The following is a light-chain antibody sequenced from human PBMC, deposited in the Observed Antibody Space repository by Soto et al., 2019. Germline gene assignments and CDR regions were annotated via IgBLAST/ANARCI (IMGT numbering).Light chain of an antibody. CDR2: DIR. J-gene: IGLJ1*01. CDR1: SSDVGGYKY. CDR3: NSYTSSSTRV. V-gene: IGLV2-14*03. Sequence: QSALTQPASVSGSPGQSITISCTGTSSDVGGYKYVSWYQQHPGKAPKLMIYDIRNRPSGVSNRFSGSKSGNTASLTISGLQAEDEADYYCNSYTSSSTRVFGTGTKLTVL.